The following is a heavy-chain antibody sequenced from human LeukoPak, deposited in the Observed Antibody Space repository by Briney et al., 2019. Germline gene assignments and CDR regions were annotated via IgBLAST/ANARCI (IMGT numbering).Heavy chain of an antibody. CDR2: INPSGGST. CDR3: ARVHTSGWYGGPLDY. D-gene: IGHD6-19*01. V-gene: IGHV1-46*01. CDR1: GYTFTSYY. Sequence: ASVKVSCKTSGYTFTSYYMHWVRQAPGQGLEWMGIINPSGGSTTSAQKFQGRVTMTRDTSTSTVYMGLSSLRSEDTALYYCARVHTSGWYGGPLDYWGQGTLVTVSS. J-gene: IGHJ4*02.